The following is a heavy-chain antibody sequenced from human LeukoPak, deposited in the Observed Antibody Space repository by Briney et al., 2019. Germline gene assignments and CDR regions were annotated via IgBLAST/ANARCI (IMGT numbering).Heavy chain of an antibody. Sequence: ASVKVSCKASGYTFTSYYMHWVRQAPGQGLEWMGIINPSGGSTSYAQKFQGRVTMTRDTSTSTVYMELSSLRSEDTAVYYCARDPPRRAAAGTPLPHYWGQGTLVTVSS. CDR1: GYTFTSYY. CDR3: ARDPPRRAAAGTPLPHY. J-gene: IGHJ4*02. CDR2: INPSGGST. D-gene: IGHD6-13*01. V-gene: IGHV1-46*01.